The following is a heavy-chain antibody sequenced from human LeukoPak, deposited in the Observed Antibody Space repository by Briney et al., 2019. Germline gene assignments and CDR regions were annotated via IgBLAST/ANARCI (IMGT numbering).Heavy chain of an antibody. V-gene: IGHV1-3*01. J-gene: IGHJ4*02. Sequence: ASVKVSCKTSGYSFTNYALHWVRQAPGQRLQWMGWINPGNGNTKYSQNFQGRLTLTRDTTASTAYMELSSLRSEETAVYYCARDPGYCSSTSCYPAYQFDYWGQGTLVTVSS. CDR2: INPGNGNT. CDR1: GYSFTNYA. D-gene: IGHD2-2*01. CDR3: ARDPGYCSSTSCYPAYQFDY.